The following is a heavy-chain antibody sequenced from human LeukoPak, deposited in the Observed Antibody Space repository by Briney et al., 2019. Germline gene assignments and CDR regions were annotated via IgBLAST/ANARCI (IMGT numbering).Heavy chain of an antibody. CDR3: ARRFRD. J-gene: IGHJ4*02. CDR1: GLTFSGFE. Sequence: GGSLRLSCVGSGLTFSGFELNWLRQAPGKGLEWVSYIKSDGSLKTYADAVKGRFAISRDNAKNSLYLQMNSLRAEDTAVYYCARRFRDWGQGSLVTVSS. V-gene: IGHV3-48*03. CDR2: IKSDGSLK.